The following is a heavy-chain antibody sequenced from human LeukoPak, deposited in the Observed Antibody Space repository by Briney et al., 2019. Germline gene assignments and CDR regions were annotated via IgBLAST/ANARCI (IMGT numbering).Heavy chain of an antibody. Sequence: PGGSLRLSCAASGFTFSSYGMHWVRQAPGKGLEWVAVIWYDGSNKYYADSVKGRFTISRDNSKNTLYLQMNSLRAEDTAVYYCARDLSSITIFGGIGYFDYWGQGTLVTVSS. CDR2: IWYDGSNK. J-gene: IGHJ4*02. V-gene: IGHV3-33*01. CDR3: ARDLSSITIFGGIGYFDY. D-gene: IGHD3-3*01. CDR1: GFTFSSYG.